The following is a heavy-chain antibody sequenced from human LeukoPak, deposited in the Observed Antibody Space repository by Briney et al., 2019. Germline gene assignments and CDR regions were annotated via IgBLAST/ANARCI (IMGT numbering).Heavy chain of an antibody. CDR2: INPNSGGT. J-gene: IGHJ4*02. Sequence: ASVKVSCKASGYTFTAYYMHWVRQAPGQGLEWMGWINPNSGGTNYAQKFQGRVTMTRDTSLSTAYMELSRLGSDDTAVYYCARPSGYDWGDYFDYWGQGTLVTVSS. CDR1: GYTFTAYY. V-gene: IGHV1-2*02. CDR3: ARPSGYDWGDYFDY. D-gene: IGHD5-12*01.